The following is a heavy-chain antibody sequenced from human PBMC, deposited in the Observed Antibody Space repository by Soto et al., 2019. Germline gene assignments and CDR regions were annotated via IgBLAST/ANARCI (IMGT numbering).Heavy chain of an antibody. CDR3: ARRIAAAGPPWDAFDF. Sequence: QLQLQESGPGLVKPSETLSLTCTVSGGSISSSSYYWGWIRQPPGKGLEWIGSIYYSGSTYYNPSLKSRVTISVDTSKNQFSLKLSSVTAADTAVYYCARRIAAAGPPWDAFDFWGQGTMVTVSS. J-gene: IGHJ3*01. CDR2: IYYSGST. CDR1: GGSISSSSYY. V-gene: IGHV4-39*01. D-gene: IGHD6-13*01.